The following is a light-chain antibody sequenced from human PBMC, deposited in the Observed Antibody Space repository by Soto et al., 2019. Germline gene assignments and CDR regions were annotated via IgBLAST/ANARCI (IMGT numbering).Light chain of an antibody. Sequence: EIVMTQSPATLSVSPGERATLSCRASQSVGSNLAWYQQKPGQAPRLLFYGASTRATGTPPRFSGSGSGTEFTLSFTSLQSEDFAVYYCHQYNNWPLAFGGGTKVEIK. CDR3: HQYNNWPLA. V-gene: IGKV3-15*01. J-gene: IGKJ4*01. CDR2: GAS. CDR1: QSVGSN.